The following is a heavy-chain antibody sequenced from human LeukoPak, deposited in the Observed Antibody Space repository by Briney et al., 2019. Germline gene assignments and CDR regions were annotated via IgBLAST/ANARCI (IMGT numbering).Heavy chain of an antibody. D-gene: IGHD2-2*02. J-gene: IGHJ4*02. Sequence: SVKVSCKASGGTFSSYAISWVRQAPGQELEWMGGIIPIFGTANYAQKFQGRVTITADGSTSTAYMELSSLRSEDTAVYYCARSRDSNTQSDYWGQGTLVTVSS. CDR1: GGTFSSYA. CDR2: IIPIFGTA. V-gene: IGHV1-69*13. CDR3: ARSRDSNTQSDY.